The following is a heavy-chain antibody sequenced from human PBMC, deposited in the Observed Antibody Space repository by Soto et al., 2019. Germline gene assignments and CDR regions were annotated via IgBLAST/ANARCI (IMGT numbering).Heavy chain of an antibody. CDR2: IYYSGST. CDR3: ARGELRFWFDP. Sequence: QVQLQESGPGLVKPSQTLSLTCTVSGGSISSGGYYWSCIRQHPGKGLEWIGYIYYSGSTYYNPSLKRRVTISVDTSKNQFSLKLSSVTAADTAVYYCARGELRFWFDPWGQGTLVTVSS. D-gene: IGHD1-26*01. V-gene: IGHV4-31*03. CDR1: GGSISSGGYY. J-gene: IGHJ5*02.